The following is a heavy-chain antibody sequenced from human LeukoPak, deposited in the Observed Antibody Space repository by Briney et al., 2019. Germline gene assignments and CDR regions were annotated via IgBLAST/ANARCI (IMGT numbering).Heavy chain of an antibody. D-gene: IGHD5-24*01. V-gene: IGHV3-30*04. CDR3: ARASMATINYYYFYMDA. Sequence: GRSLRLSCEASGFRLIKYAMHWVRQAPGRGLEWVAVISFDGKKEFYADSVKGRFTISRDNSKNALFLQMNSLQTDDTAIYYCARASMATINYYYFYMDAWGKGTTVTGSS. J-gene: IGHJ6*03. CDR2: ISFDGKKE. CDR1: GFRLIKYA.